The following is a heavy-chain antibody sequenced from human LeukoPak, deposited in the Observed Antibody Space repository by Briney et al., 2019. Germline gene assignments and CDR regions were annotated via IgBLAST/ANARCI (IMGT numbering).Heavy chain of an antibody. CDR3: AKRGIAAAASFDY. D-gene: IGHD6-13*01. CDR2: ISGSGDYT. CDR1: GFTFSTYA. Sequence: GGSLRLSCAASGFTFSTYAMSWVRQAPGKGLERVSTISGSGDYTFYADSVKGRFTISRDNSKNTLYLQMNSLRADDTAVYYCAKRGIAAAASFDYWGQGTLVTVSS. V-gene: IGHV3-23*01. J-gene: IGHJ4*02.